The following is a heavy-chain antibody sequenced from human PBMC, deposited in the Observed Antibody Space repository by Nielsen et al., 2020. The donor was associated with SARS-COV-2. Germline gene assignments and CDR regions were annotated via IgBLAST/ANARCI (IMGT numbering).Heavy chain of an antibody. V-gene: IGHV4-61*01. CDR1: GGSISSSSNY. J-gene: IGHJ6*03. CDR2: IYYSGST. CDR3: ARAYYYDSSGYAHYYYYYMDV. D-gene: IGHD3-22*01. Sequence: SETLSLTCTVSGGSISSSSNYWSWIRQPPGKGLEWIGYIYYSGSTNYNPSLKSRVTISVDTSKNQFSLKLSSVTAADTAVYYCARAYYYDSSGYAHYYYYYMDVWGKGTTVTVSS.